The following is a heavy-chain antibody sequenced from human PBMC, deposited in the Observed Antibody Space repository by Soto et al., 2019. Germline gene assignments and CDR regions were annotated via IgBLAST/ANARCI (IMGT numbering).Heavy chain of an antibody. CDR3: ARDYYKYYDSSGYYRSPAY. V-gene: IGHV3-23*01. Sequence: GGSLRLSCAATGFTFRNYAMSWVRQAPGKGLEWVSAISGSGGRTDYADSVKGRFTISRDNSRNTLFLQMNSLRAEDTAVYYCARDYYKYYDSSGYYRSPAYWGQGTLVTVSS. CDR2: ISGSGGRT. CDR1: GFTFRNYA. D-gene: IGHD3-22*01. J-gene: IGHJ4*02.